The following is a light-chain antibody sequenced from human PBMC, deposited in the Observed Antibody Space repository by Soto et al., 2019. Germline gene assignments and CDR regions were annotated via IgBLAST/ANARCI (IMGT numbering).Light chain of an antibody. J-gene: IGKJ5*01. Sequence: EIVLTQSPATLSLSPGERATLSCRASQSVSSYLAWYQQKPGQAPRLLIYDASNRATGIPARFSGSGSGTDFNLPISSLGAEDFAVYYCQQRSNWITFGQGKRLEIK. CDR1: QSVSSY. CDR3: QQRSNWIT. CDR2: DAS. V-gene: IGKV3-11*01.